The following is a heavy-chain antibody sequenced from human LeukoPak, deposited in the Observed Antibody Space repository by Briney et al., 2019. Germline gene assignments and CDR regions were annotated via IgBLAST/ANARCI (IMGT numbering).Heavy chain of an antibody. D-gene: IGHD5-18*01. J-gene: IGHJ4*02. V-gene: IGHV3-7*03. CDR3: ARDVDTNS. CDR1: GFTPTSFW. Sequence: GGGPRVSCAPPGFTPTSFWTSWVRQAPGKGLEWVANIKEDGSEKFYVGSVRGRFTISRDNARNSVSLQMNSLRDDDTAVYYCARDVDTNSWGQGTLVTVSS. CDR2: IKEDGSEK.